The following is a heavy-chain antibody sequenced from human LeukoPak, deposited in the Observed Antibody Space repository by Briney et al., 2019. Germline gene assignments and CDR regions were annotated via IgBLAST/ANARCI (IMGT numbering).Heavy chain of an antibody. D-gene: IGHD1-14*01. CDR2: MYYSGGG. V-gene: IGHV4-39*07. J-gene: IGHJ6*04. CDR3: AINRRGRPFAV. CDR1: GGSMTNNRYY. Sequence: PSETLSLTCSVSGGSMTNNRYYWGWIRQSPGKGLEWIGSMYYSGGGYYNPSLKSRVTISLDMSKNQFSLRLTSLTAADTAVYYCAINRRGRPFAVWGNGTTVTVSS.